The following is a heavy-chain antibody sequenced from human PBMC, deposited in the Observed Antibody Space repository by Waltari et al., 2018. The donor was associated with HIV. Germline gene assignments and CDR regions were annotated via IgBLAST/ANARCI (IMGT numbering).Heavy chain of an antibody. D-gene: IGHD2-8*01. Sequence: QVQLQQWGAGLLEPSETLYLTCAVYGGSFSGYYWSWIRQTPGKGLEWIWEINHSGSTNCDPALGSLVVISVAASKNQFALKLSSVTAADTAIYYCAKNGGVYCTSGVCFVYWVDTWGQGNLVTVSS. V-gene: IGHV4-34*01. CDR1: GGSFSGYY. CDR2: INHSGST. CDR3: AKNGGVYCTSGVCFVYWVDT. J-gene: IGHJ5*02.